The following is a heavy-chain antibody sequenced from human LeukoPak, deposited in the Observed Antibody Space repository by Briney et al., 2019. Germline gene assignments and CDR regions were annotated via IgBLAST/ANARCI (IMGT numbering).Heavy chain of an antibody. CDR1: GFTXSXXX. CDR3: AATGPTAPYLFDY. J-gene: IGHJ4*02. V-gene: IGHV3-66*01. CDR2: IYTYCST. Sequence: GGSLILSXAASGFTXSXXXXXXVXXXXXXXLXXXSFIYTYCSTYYADSXKGRXTISRDNSNNTLYLQMDSLRAEDTAVYYCAATGPTAPYLFDYWGQGTLVTVSS. D-gene: IGHD5-18*01.